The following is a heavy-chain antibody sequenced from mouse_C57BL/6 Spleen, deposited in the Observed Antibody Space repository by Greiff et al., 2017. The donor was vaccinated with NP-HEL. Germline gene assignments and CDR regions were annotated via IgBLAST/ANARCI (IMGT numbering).Heavy chain of an antibody. CDR3: AREDYYGSSCGGFDY. CDR1: GYTFTSYW. CDR2: INPSSGYT. Sequence: VQLQQSGAELVKPGASVKLSCKASGYTFTSYWMHWVKQRPGQGLEWIGYINPSSGYTKYNQKFKDKATLTADKSSSTAYMQLSSLTYADSAVYYCAREDYYGSSCGGFDYWGQGTLVTVSA. D-gene: IGHD1-1*01. J-gene: IGHJ3*01. V-gene: IGHV1-7*01.